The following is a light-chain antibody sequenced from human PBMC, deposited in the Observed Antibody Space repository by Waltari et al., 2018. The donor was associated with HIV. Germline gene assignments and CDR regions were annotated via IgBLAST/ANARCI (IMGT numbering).Light chain of an antibody. CDR2: EVT. Sequence: QSVLTQPPSASGSLGQSVTISCTGTSSDVGGYHSVSWYQYNPGKVPKLLIYEVTKRPSGVPDRFSASKSGNTASLTVAGLQAEDEADYYCSSYAGFNNFVIFGGGTKLTVL. CDR3: SSYAGFNNFVI. V-gene: IGLV2-8*01. CDR1: SSDVGGYHS. J-gene: IGLJ2*01.